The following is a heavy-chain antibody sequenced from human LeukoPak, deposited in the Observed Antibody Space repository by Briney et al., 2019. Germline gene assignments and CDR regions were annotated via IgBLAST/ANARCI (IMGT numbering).Heavy chain of an antibody. CDR1: GYTFTSYD. CDR3: ARAPAAGTDFFAY. J-gene: IGHJ4*02. Sequence: ASVKVSCKASGYTFTSYDINWVRQATGQGSEWMGWMNPNSGNTGYAQKFQGRVTMTRNTSISTAYMELSSLRSEDTAVYYCARAPAAGTDFFAYWGQGTLVTVSS. CDR2: MNPNSGNT. V-gene: IGHV1-8*01. D-gene: IGHD6-13*01.